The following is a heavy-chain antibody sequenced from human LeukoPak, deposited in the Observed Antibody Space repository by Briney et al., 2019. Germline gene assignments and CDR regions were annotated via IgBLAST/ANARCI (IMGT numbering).Heavy chain of an antibody. CDR1: GGSISTYY. Sequence: SETLSLTCTVSGGSISTYYWSWIRQPAGKGLEWIGRIFATGRTNYDPSLMSRVTMSIDTSKNQFSLRLTSVPAADTAVYYSARENSASYREFDSWGQGTLVTVSS. D-gene: IGHD1-26*01. CDR3: ARENSASYREFDS. CDR2: IFATGRT. V-gene: IGHV4-4*07. J-gene: IGHJ4*02.